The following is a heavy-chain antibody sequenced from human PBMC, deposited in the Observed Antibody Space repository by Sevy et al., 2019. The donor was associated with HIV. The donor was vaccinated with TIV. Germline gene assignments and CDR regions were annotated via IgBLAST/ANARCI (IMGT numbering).Heavy chain of an antibody. CDR3: SASREYYSDSYGYFDY. J-gene: IGHJ4*02. CDR2: FDPEDGER. V-gene: IGHV1-24*01. CDR1: GHTLTDLS. Sequence: ASVKVSCKASGHTLTDLSMHWVRQAPGQCFEWIGRFDPEDGERICAQKFQGRVTMTEDTSTDTAYMELSSLRSEDTAVYYCSASREYYSDSYGYFDYWGQGTLVTVSS. D-gene: IGHD3-22*01.